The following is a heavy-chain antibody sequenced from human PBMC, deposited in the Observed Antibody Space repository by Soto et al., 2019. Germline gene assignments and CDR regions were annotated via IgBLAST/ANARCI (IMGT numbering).Heavy chain of an antibody. CDR2: ISAYNGNT. V-gene: IGHV1-18*01. D-gene: IGHD2-15*01. CDR3: ARPGYQTPGGNWFDP. J-gene: IGHJ5*02. CDR1: GYTFTSYG. Sequence: ASVKVSCKASGYTFTSYGISWVRQAPGQGLEWMGWISAYNGNTNYAQKLQGRVTMTTDTSTSTAYMELKSLRSDDTAVYYCARPGYQTPGGNWFDPWGQGTLVTVSS.